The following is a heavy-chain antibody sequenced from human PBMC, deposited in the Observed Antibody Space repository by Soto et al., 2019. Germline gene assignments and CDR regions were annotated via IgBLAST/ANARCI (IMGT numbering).Heavy chain of an antibody. CDR1: EFTFSNCA. CDR3: ARDGSVKLYCSSTSCYNSFDY. V-gene: IGHV3-30*03. J-gene: IGHJ4*02. D-gene: IGHD2-2*02. CDR2: ISSDGSNI. Sequence: PGVSLRLSCAASEFTFSNCAMHWVRQAPGKGLEWVAVISSDGSNIYYADSVKGRFTISRDNDKNSLYLQMNSLRAEDTAVYYCARDGSVKLYCSSTSCYNSFDYWGQGTLVTVSS.